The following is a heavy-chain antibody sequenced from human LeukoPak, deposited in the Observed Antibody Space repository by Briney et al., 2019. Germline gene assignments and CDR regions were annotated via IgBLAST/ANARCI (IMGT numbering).Heavy chain of an antibody. J-gene: IGHJ4*02. CDR1: GFTFSSYA. CDR2: ISGSGGGT. Sequence: PGGSLRLSCAASGFTFSSYAMSWVRQAPGKGLEWVSAISGSGGGTYYADSVKGRFTISRDNSKNTLYLQMNSLRAEDTAVYYCAKDTGGSGDRPFDYWGQGTLVTVSS. V-gene: IGHV3-23*01. D-gene: IGHD3-10*01. CDR3: AKDTGGSGDRPFDY.